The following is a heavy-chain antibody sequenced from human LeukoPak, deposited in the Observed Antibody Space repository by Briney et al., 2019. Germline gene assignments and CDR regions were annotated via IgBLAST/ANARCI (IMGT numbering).Heavy chain of an antibody. J-gene: IGHJ4*02. CDR2: IDRGVGST. CDR3: AKHSGITMIRGVQDY. CDR1: GFTFRIYD. V-gene: IGHV3-23*01. Sequence: GGSLRLSCAASGFTFRIYDLSWVRQAPGRGLECVSAIDRGVGSTYHADSVKGRFTISRDNSKNTLYLQMNSLRAEDTAVYYCAKHSGITMIRGVQDYWGQGTLVTVSS. D-gene: IGHD3-10*01.